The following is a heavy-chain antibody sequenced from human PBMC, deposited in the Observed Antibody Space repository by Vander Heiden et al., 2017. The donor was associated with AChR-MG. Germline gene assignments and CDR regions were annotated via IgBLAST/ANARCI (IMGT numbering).Heavy chain of an antibody. CDR2: IYTSGST. D-gene: IGHD3-22*01. CDR1: GGSISSGSYY. CDR3: ARESPPGYYDSSGYCDY. J-gene: IGHJ4*02. Sequence: QVQLQESGPGLVKPSQTLSLTCTVPGGSISSGSYYWSWIRQPAGKGLEWIGRIYTSGSTNYNPSLKSRVTISVDTSKNQFSLKLSSVTAADTAVYYCARESPPGYYDSSGYCDYWGQGTLVTVSS. V-gene: IGHV4-61*02.